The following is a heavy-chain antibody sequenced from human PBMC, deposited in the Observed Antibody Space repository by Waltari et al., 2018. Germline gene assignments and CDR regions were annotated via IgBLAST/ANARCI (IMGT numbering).Heavy chain of an antibody. J-gene: IGHJ4*02. D-gene: IGHD3-10*01. V-gene: IGHV3-30*01. CDR2: ISYDGSNK. CDR3: ARAGITIVRGVLFSQFDY. Sequence: QVQLVESGGGVVQPGRSLRLSCAASGFTFTTYAMHWVRQAPGKGLEWVAVISYDGSNKYYADSVNGRFTISRDNSKSTLYPQMKSLRTEDTAVYYCARAGITIVRGVLFSQFDYWGQGTLVTVSS. CDR1: GFTFTTYA.